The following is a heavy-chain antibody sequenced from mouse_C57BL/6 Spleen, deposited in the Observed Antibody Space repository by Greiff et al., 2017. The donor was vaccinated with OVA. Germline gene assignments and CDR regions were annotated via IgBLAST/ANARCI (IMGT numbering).Heavy chain of an antibody. CDR2: IRNKANGYTT. Sequence: EVKLVESGGGLVQPGGSLSLSYAASGFTFTDYYMSWVRQPPGKALEWLGFIRNKANGYTTEYSASVKGRFTISRANSQSILYLPMNTLRAEDSATYYCARYPSTVVAHYFDYWGQGTTLTVSS. J-gene: IGHJ2*01. CDR3: ARYPSTVVAHYFDY. CDR1: GFTFTDYY. V-gene: IGHV7-3*01. D-gene: IGHD1-1*01.